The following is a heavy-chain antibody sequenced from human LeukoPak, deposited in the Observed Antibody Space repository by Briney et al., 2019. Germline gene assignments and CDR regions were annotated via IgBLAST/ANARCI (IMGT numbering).Heavy chain of an antibody. Sequence: SETLSLTCTVSGGSISSSSYYWGWIRQPPGKGLEWIAEIHHSGSINYNPSLKSRVTISVDKAKNQFSLNPNSVTAADTAVYYCARGGDRSFDYWGQGTLVTVSS. CDR2: IHHSGSI. D-gene: IGHD3-10*01. V-gene: IGHV4-39*07. CDR1: GGSISSSSYY. CDR3: ARGGDRSFDY. J-gene: IGHJ4*02.